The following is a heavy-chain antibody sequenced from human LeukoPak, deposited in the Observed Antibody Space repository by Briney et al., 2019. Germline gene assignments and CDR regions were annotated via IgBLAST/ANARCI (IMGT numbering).Heavy chain of an antibody. CDR2: INHSGST. CDR3: ARGLSWGYYDPGRFDP. D-gene: IGHD3-22*01. CDR1: GGSFSGYY. Sequence: PSETPSLTCAVYGGSFSGYYWSWIRQPPGKGLEWIGEINHSGSTNYNPSLKSRVTISVDTSKNQFSLKLSSVTAADTAVYYCARGLSWGYYDPGRFDPWGQGTLVTVSS. V-gene: IGHV4-34*01. J-gene: IGHJ5*02.